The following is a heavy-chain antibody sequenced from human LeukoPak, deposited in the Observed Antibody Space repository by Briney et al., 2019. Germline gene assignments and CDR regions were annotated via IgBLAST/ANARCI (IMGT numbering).Heavy chain of an antibody. CDR2: IYTSGST. Sequence: SETLSLSCTVSDGSISSSLWSWIRKTAVKGLDWIVRIYTSGSTNYNPSLKSRVTMSIDTSKNQFSPKLSSVTAADTAVYYCARDKYYYGSETIWFDPWGQGTLVTVSS. D-gene: IGHD3-10*01. CDR1: DGSISSSL. V-gene: IGHV4-4*07. J-gene: IGHJ5*02. CDR3: ARDKYYYGSETIWFDP.